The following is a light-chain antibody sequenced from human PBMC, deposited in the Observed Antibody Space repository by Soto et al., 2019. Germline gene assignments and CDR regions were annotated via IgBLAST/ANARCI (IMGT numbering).Light chain of an antibody. Sequence: EIVVTQSSAILSVSPGETATLSCRASQNLNSDLAWYQQKPGQAHRLLIYGASTRATGIPARFSGSGSGTEFTLTIDSLQSEDSAAYYCQPYKDWPITFGGGTKVEIK. V-gene: IGKV3-15*01. J-gene: IGKJ4*01. CDR3: QPYKDWPIT. CDR2: GAS. CDR1: QNLNSD.